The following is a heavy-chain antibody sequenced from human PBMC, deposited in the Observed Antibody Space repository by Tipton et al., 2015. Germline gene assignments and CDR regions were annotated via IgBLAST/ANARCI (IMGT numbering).Heavy chain of an antibody. V-gene: IGHV4-59*01. CDR3: ARGHYVSRMDV. Sequence: TLSLTCTVSGDSISNYYWSWIRQPQGKGLEWIGYIHSTGSTDYNPSLKSRVTISVDTSKNQFSLKLSSVTAADTAVYYCARGHYVSRMDVWGQGTTVAVSS. J-gene: IGHJ6*02. CDR2: IHSTGST. CDR1: GDSISNYY. D-gene: IGHD3-10*01.